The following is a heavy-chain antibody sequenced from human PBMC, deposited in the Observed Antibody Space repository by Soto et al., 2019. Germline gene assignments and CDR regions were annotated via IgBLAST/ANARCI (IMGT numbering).Heavy chain of an antibody. V-gene: IGHV3-48*01. J-gene: IGHJ3*02. CDR3: AEIAAAGQLTRRAFDI. CDR2: ISSSSSTI. D-gene: IGHD6-13*01. Sequence: GGSLRLSCAASGFTFSSYSMNWVRQAPGKGLEWVSYISSSSSTIYYADSVKGRFTISRDNAKNSLYLQMNSLRAEDTAVYYCAEIAAAGQLTRRAFDIWGQGTMVTVSS. CDR1: GFTFSSYS.